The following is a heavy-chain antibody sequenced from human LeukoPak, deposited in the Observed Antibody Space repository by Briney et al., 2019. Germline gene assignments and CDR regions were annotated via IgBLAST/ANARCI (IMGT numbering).Heavy chain of an antibody. V-gene: IGHV1-46*01. Sequence: ASVKVSCKASGYSFSLYYLHWVRQARGQGPEWMGMINPGDGSTTYRQKFKGRVTLTRDMSTSTIYMELSGLKFEDTAVYYCARDAGSSWHNWGQGTLVTVSS. CDR1: GYSFSLYY. D-gene: IGHD6-13*01. CDR2: INPGDGST. CDR3: ARDAGSSWHN. J-gene: IGHJ4*02.